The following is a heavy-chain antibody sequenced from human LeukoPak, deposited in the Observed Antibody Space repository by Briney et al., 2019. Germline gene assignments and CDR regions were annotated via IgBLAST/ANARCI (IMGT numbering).Heavy chain of an antibody. J-gene: IGHJ5*02. CDR2: IYYSGST. Sequence: PSETLSLTCTVSGGSISSSSYYWGWIRQPPGKGLEWIGSIYYSGSTYHNPSLKSRVTISVDTSKNQFSLKLSSVTAADTAVYYCARRPRGLLLSWFDPWGQGTLVTVSS. V-gene: IGHV4-39*01. D-gene: IGHD5-24*01. CDR3: ARRPRGLLLSWFDP. CDR1: GGSISSSSYY.